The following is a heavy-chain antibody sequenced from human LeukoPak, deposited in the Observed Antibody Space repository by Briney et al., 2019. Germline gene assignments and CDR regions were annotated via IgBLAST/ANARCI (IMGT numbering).Heavy chain of an antibody. J-gene: IGHJ3*02. V-gene: IGHV4-39*01. D-gene: IGHD6-6*01. CDR2: IYDSGST. Sequence: SETLSLTCTVSGGSIRSSYYYWGWIRQPPGKGLEWIGSIYDSGSTYYNPSLKSRVTISVDTSKHQFSLKLNSVTAADTAVYYCARVEYSSTIIPDAFDIWGQGTMVTVSS. CDR3: ARVEYSSTIIPDAFDI. CDR1: GGSIRSSYYY.